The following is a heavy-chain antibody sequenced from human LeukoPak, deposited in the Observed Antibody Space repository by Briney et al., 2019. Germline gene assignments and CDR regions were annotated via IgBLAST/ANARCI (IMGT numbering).Heavy chain of an antibody. D-gene: IGHD2/OR15-2a*01. CDR3: AADVIYESD. Sequence: SVKVSCKASGFTFSNSAMQWVRQARGQRLEWIGWIVVGSGNTNYAQKFQERVTITRDMSTSTAYMELGSLRSEDTAIYYCAADVIYESDWGQGTLVTVSS. J-gene: IGHJ4*02. CDR1: GFTFSNSA. CDR2: IVVGSGNT. V-gene: IGHV1-58*02.